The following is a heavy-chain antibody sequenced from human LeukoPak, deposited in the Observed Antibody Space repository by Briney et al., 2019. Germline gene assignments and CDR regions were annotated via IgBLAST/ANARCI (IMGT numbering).Heavy chain of an antibody. Sequence: SETLSLTCTVSGGSISSSSYYWSWIRQPPGKGLEWIGYIYYSGSTNYNPSLKSRVTISVDTSKNQFSLKLCSVTAADTAVYYCARAPSSGYYLFDYWGQGTLVTVSS. D-gene: IGHD3-22*01. CDR1: GGSISSSSYY. CDR2: IYYSGST. V-gene: IGHV4-61*01. CDR3: ARAPSSGYYLFDY. J-gene: IGHJ4*02.